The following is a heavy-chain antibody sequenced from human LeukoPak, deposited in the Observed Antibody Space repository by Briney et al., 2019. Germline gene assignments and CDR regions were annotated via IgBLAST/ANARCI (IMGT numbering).Heavy chain of an antibody. CDR1: GYTFTGYY. Sequence: ASVKVSCKASGYTFTGYYMHWVRQAPGQGLEWMGWINPNSGGTNYAQKFQGRVTMTRDTSISTAYVELSRLRSDDTAVYYCAEEYYYGSGSYSRWGQGTLVTVSS. V-gene: IGHV1-2*02. J-gene: IGHJ4*02. CDR3: AEEYYYGSGSYSR. CDR2: INPNSGGT. D-gene: IGHD3-10*01.